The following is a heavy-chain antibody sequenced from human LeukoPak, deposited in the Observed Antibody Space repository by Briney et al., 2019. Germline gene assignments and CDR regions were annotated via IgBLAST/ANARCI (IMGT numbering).Heavy chain of an antibody. J-gene: IGHJ4*02. V-gene: IGHV1-2*02. CDR2: INPNSGGT. CDR1: GYTFIDYY. D-gene: IGHD5-12*01. CDR3: ASALVATRFGY. Sequence: ASVKVSCKASGYTFIDYYMNWVRQAPGQGLEWMGWINPNSGGTNYAQKFQGRVTMTRDTSISTAYMELSSLRSDDTAVYYCASALVATRFGYWGQGTLVTVSS.